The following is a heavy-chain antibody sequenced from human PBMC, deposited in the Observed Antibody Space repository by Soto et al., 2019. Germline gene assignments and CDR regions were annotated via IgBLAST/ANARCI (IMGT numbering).Heavy chain of an antibody. D-gene: IGHD1-1*01. CDR2: ISAHNGNT. V-gene: IGHV1-18*01. Sequence: QVHLVQSGAEVKKPGASVKVSCKGSGYTFTSYGITWVRQAPGQGLEWMGWISAHNGNTDYAQKLQGRVTVTRDTATSTAYMELRSLRADDTAVYYCARGRYGDYWGQGALVTVSS. J-gene: IGHJ4*02. CDR1: GYTFTSYG. CDR3: ARGRYGDY.